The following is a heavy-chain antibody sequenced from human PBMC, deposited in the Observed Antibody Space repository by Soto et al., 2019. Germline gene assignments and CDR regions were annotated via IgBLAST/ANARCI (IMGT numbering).Heavy chain of an antibody. D-gene: IGHD1-26*01. CDR3: ARSGGYDGSYYGFDY. CDR1: GGSISSYY. CDR2: IYYIGST. V-gene: IGHV4-59*01. J-gene: IGHJ4*02. Sequence: PSETLSLTCTVSGGSISSYYWSWIRQPPGKGLEWIGYIYYIGSTNYNPSLKSRVTISVDTSKNQFSLKLSSVTAADTAVYYCARSGGYDGSYYGFDYWGQGTLVTVSS.